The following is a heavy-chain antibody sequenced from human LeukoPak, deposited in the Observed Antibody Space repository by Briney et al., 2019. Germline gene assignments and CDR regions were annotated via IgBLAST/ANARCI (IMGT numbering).Heavy chain of an antibody. Sequence: ASVKVSCKASGYTLTGYYMHWVRQAPGQGLEWMGWINPDSGGTNYAQKFQGRVTMTWDTSINTAYMELSRLRSDGTAVYYCARDPSTYEEQLAFDYWGQGTLVTVSS. CDR1: GYTLTGYY. CDR3: ARDPSTYEEQLAFDY. CDR2: INPDSGGT. J-gene: IGHJ4*02. D-gene: IGHD3-3*01. V-gene: IGHV1-2*02.